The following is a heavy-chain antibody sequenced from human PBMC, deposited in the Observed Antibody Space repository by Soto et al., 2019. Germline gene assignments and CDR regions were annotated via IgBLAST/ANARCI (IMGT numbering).Heavy chain of an antibody. CDR1: TFTFKIYV. J-gene: IGHJ6*02. CDR2: VTGSGGAT. V-gene: IGHV3-23*01. Sequence: EMLLSESGGGLVQPGGSLRLSCTASTFTFKIYVMNWVRQVPGKGLEWVVAVTGSGGATYYAESVKGRFTGSRDNSKNTLYLQMNSLRVDDTAVYFCATGAPPPPSNYYGLDLWGQGTTVTVS. D-gene: IGHD3-10*01. CDR3: ATGAPPPPSNYYGLDL.